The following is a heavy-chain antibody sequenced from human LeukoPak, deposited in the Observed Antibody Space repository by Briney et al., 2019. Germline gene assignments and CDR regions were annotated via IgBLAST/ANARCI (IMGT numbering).Heavy chain of an antibody. Sequence: SETLSLTCTVSGGSISSYYWSWIRQPPGKGLEWIGYIYYSGSTNYNPSLESRVTISVDTSKNQFSLKLSSVTAADTAVYYCAREMATAGDAFDIWGQGTMVTVSS. V-gene: IGHV4-59*01. CDR1: GGSISSYY. CDR2: IYYSGST. D-gene: IGHD5-24*01. J-gene: IGHJ3*02. CDR3: AREMATAGDAFDI.